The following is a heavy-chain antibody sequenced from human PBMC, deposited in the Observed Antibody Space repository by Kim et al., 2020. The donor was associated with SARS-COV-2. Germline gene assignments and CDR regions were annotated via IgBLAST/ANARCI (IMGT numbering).Heavy chain of an antibody. Sequence: GGSLRLSCAASGFSVTDDYMTWIRQAPGKGLEWVSYMIHSGITLNYADSVKGRFTMTRDQAKNSVFLQMNSLRAEDTAVYYCARKEIGGWFDPWGPGTLVIVSS. CDR1: GFSVTDDY. CDR2: MIHSGITL. J-gene: IGHJ5*02. V-gene: IGHV3-11*01. CDR3: ARKEIGGWFDP. D-gene: IGHD3-10*01.